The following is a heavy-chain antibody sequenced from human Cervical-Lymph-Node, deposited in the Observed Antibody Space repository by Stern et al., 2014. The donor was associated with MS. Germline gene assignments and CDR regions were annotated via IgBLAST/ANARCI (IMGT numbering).Heavy chain of an antibody. CDR1: GYSFTSHY. Sequence: DQLVESGAEVKKPGASVKVSCKASGYSFTSHYMHWVRQAPGQGLEWVGIINPSGDSASHAQKLQGRVTMTRDTSTSTVYMELSSLRSEDTAVYYCASGTGSKRPTGNYWGQGTLVTVSS. V-gene: IGHV1-46*01. J-gene: IGHJ4*02. D-gene: IGHD3/OR15-3a*01. CDR2: INPSGDSA. CDR3: ASGTGSKRPTGNY.